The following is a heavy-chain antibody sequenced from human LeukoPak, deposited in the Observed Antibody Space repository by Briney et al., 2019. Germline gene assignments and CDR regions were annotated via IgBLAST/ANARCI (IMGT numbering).Heavy chain of an antibody. Sequence: GGSLRLSCAASGFSFSRYGLHWVRQAPGKGLEWMAFIRDNGSTRYYADSVKGRFSISRDNAKNTLYLQMNSLRPEDTAVYYCAKDGQLGGSSWFTLYFDYWGQGTLVTVSS. CDR1: GFSFSRYG. CDR2: IRDNGSTR. CDR3: AKDGQLGGSSWFTLYFDY. J-gene: IGHJ4*02. D-gene: IGHD6-13*01. V-gene: IGHV3-30*02.